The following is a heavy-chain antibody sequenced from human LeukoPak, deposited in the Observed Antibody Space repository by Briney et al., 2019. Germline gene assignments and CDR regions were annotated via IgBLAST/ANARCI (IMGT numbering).Heavy chain of an antibody. CDR1: GFTFSSYG. CDR3: AKVRAGIAVAGPFDY. Sequence: PGRPLRLSCAASGFTFSSYGMHWVRQAPGKGLEWVAVISYDGSNKYYADSVKGRFTISRDNSKNTLYLQMNSLRAEDTAVYYCAKVRAGIAVAGPFDYWGQGTLVTVSS. J-gene: IGHJ4*02. CDR2: ISYDGSNK. V-gene: IGHV3-30*18. D-gene: IGHD6-19*01.